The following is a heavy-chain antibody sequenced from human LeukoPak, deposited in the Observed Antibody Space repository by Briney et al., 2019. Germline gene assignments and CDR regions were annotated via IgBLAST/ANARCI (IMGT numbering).Heavy chain of an antibody. CDR3: ASYTGSAVAGY. D-gene: IGHD6-19*01. CDR1: GFTVSSNY. Sequence: SGGSLRLSCAASGFTVSSNYMSWVRQAPGKGLEWVSVIYSGGSTYYADSVKGRFTISRDNSKNTLYLQMNSLRAEDTAVYYCASYTGSAVAGYWGQGTLVTVSS. J-gene: IGHJ4*02. V-gene: IGHV3-66*01. CDR2: IYSGGST.